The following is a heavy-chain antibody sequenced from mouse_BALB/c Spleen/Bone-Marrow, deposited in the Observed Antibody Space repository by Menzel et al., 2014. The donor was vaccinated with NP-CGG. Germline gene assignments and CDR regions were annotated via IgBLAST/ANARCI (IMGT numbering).Heavy chain of an antibody. CDR2: IDPANGNT. D-gene: IGHD2-4*01. J-gene: IGHJ1*01. CDR3: ATMITDWNYEV. V-gene: IGHV14-3*02. Sequence: VQLQQSGAELVKPGASVKLSCTASGFNIKDTYMHWVKQRPEQGLEWIGRIDPANGNTKYDPKFQGKATITADTSSNTAYLQLSSLTSEDTAVYYCATMITDWNYEVWGARYTVTGSS. CDR1: GFNIKDTY.